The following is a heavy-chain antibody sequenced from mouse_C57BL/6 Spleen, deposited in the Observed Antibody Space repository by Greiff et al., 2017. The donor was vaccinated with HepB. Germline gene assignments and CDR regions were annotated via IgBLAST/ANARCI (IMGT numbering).Heavy chain of an antibody. CDR2: ISSGSSTI. CDR1: GFTFSDYG. Sequence: EVMLVESGGGLVKPGGSLTLSCAASGFTFSDYGMHWVRQAPEKGLEWVAYISSGSSTIYYADTVKGRFTISRDNAKNTLFLQMTSLRSEDTAMYYCARLTPDYAMDYWGQGTSVTVSS. CDR3: ARLTPDYAMDY. J-gene: IGHJ4*01. V-gene: IGHV5-17*01.